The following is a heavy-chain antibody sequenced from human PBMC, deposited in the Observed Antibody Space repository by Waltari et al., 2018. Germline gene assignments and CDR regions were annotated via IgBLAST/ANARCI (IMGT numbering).Heavy chain of an antibody. V-gene: IGHV1-69*14. CDR1: GGSFASYG. D-gene: IGHD3-22*01. CDR3: AGGYYESSGFSFYYFYHMDV. CDR2: SIPTVGTT. Sequence: QVQLVQSGAEVKKPGSSVTVSCKASGGSFASYGISWVRQAPGQGLEWMGGSIPTVGTTNYAQKFQGRGTINADKSTSTAYMHLTSLRSEDAAVYYCAGGYYESSGFSFYYFYHMDVWGKGTTVTVSS. J-gene: IGHJ6*03.